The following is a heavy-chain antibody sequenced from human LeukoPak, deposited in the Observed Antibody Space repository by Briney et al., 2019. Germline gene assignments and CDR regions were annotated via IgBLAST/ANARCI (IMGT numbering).Heavy chain of an antibody. D-gene: IGHD3-10*01. CDR2: IYYSGST. J-gene: IGHJ6*04. V-gene: IGHV4-61*01. Sequence: SETLSLTCTVSGGSVSSGSYYWSWIRQPPGKGLEWIGYIYYSGSTNYNPSLKSRVTISVDTSKNQFSLKLSSVTAADTAVYYWARKKIYGGGSYYYNGRDVWGKGPTITAS. CDR1: GGSVSSGSYY. CDR3: ARKKIYGGGSYYYNGRDV.